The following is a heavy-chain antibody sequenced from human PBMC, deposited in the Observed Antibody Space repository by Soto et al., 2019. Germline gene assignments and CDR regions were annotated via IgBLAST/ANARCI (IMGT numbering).Heavy chain of an antibody. J-gene: IGHJ4*02. D-gene: IGHD4-4*01. Sequence: LRLSCSASGFPFSRFAIHWVRQAPWKGLVYVSGISFNGGDTYHADSVKGRFSISRDNSKNTVYLQMSSLRAEDTAVYYCVKDGAVTFSGWFFDYWGQGTPVTVSS. V-gene: IGHV3-64D*06. CDR1: GFPFSRFA. CDR2: ISFNGGDT. CDR3: VKDGAVTFSGWFFDY.